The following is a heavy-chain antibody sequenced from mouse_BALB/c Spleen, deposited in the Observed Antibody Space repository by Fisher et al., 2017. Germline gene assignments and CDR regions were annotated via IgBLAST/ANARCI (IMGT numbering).Heavy chain of an antibody. J-gene: IGHJ4*01. Sequence: RFTISRDNAKNNLYLQMSSLKSEDTAMYYCARGGTYYAMDYWGQGTSVTVSS. D-gene: IGHD3-3*01. CDR3: ARGGTYYAMDY. V-gene: IGHV5-4*02.